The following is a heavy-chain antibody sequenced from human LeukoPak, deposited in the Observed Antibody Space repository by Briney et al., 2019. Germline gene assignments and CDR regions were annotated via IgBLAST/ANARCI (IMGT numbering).Heavy chain of an antibody. Sequence: ASVKVSCKASGYTFTSYDINWVRQATGQGLEWMGWMNPNSGNTGYAQKFQGRVTMTRNTSMSTAYMELSSLRSEDTAVYYCARESLPLGDAFDIWGQGTMVTVSS. J-gene: IGHJ3*02. D-gene: IGHD3-16*01. V-gene: IGHV1-8*01. CDR1: GYTFTSYD. CDR3: ARESLPLGDAFDI. CDR2: MNPNSGNT.